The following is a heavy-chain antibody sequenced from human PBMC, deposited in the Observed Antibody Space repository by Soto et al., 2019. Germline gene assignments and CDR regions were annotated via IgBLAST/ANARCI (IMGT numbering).Heavy chain of an antibody. CDR1: GGSISSSSYY. Sequence: SETLSLTCTVSGGSISSSSYYWGWIRQPPGKGLEWIGSIYYSGSTYYNPSLKSRVTISVDTSKNQFSLKLSSVTAADTAVYYCARHDIVVVPAASWFDPWGQGTLVTVSS. V-gene: IGHV4-39*01. CDR2: IYYSGST. J-gene: IGHJ5*02. CDR3: ARHDIVVVPAASWFDP. D-gene: IGHD2-2*01.